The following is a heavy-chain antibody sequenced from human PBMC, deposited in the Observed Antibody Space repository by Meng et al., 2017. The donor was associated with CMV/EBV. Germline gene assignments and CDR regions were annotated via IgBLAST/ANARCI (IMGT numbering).Heavy chain of an antibody. CDR3: AKNHEYGSGSYLGLDY. CDR1: GFTFSSYG. CDR2: IWYDGSNK. V-gene: IGHV3-33*06. D-gene: IGHD3-10*01. Sequence: GGSLRLSCAASGFTFSSYGMHWVRQAPGKGLEWGAVIWYDGSNKYYADSVKGRFTISRDNSKNTLYRQMNSLRAEDTAVYYCAKNHEYGSGSYLGLDYWGQGTLVTVSS. J-gene: IGHJ4*02.